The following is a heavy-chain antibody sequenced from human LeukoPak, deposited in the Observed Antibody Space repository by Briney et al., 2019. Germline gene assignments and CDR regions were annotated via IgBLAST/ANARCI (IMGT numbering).Heavy chain of an antibody. J-gene: IGHJ4*02. V-gene: IGHV4-34*01. CDR2: INHSGST. CDR3: ARYSGSYPIDY. CDR1: GGSFSGYY. Sequence: PETLSLTCAVYGGSFSGYYWGSIRQPPGKGLEWIGEINHSGSTNYNPSLKSRVTISVDTSKNQFSLKLSSVTAADTAVYYCARYSGSYPIDYWGQGTLVTVSS. D-gene: IGHD1-26*01.